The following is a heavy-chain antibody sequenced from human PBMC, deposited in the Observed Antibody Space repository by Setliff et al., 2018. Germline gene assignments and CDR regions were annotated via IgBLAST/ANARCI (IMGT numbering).Heavy chain of an antibody. V-gene: IGHV1-3*01. J-gene: IGHJ2*01. CDR1: GYTFTNYA. CDR2: INGGNGNT. Sequence: ASVKVSCKASGYTFTNYALHWLRQAPGQRLEWMAYINGGNGNTHYSQKFRGRVTVTRGTSASTVFMELSTLRSEDTAVYYCARETYDILTGYTYWYFDLWGRGTLVTVSS. D-gene: IGHD3-9*01. CDR3: ARETYDILTGYTYWYFDL.